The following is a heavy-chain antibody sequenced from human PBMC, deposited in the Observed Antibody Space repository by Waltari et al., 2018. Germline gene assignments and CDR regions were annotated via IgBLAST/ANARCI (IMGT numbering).Heavy chain of an antibody. Sequence: QVQLVESGGGVVQPGRSLRLSCAASGFTFSSYAMHWVRQAPGKGLEWVAVISYDGSNKYYADPVKGRFTISRDNSKNTLYLQMNSLRAEDTAVYYCARDPGGSSPRYYFDYWGQGTLVTVSS. J-gene: IGHJ4*02. CDR2: ISYDGSNK. CDR1: GFTFSSYA. CDR3: ARDPGGSSPRYYFDY. V-gene: IGHV3-30-3*01. D-gene: IGHD6-6*01.